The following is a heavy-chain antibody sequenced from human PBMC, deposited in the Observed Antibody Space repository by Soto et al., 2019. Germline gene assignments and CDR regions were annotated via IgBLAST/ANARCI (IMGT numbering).Heavy chain of an antibody. Sequence: AAVKVSCKASGYTFTTYGINWVRQAPGQGLEWMGWVSPYNGDTTYAQKVQGRVTMTTDKSTRTAYLELRSLRSDDTAVYYCAREVGHMDVWGQGTTVTVSS. CDR1: GYTFTTYG. D-gene: IGHD2-2*01. J-gene: IGHJ6*02. CDR3: AREVGHMDV. CDR2: VSPYNGDT. V-gene: IGHV1-18*04.